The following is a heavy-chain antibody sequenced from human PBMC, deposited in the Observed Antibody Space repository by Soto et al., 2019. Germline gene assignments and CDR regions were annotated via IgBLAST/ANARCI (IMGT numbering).Heavy chain of an antibody. CDR1: GGAISSYY. D-gene: IGHD3-3*01. V-gene: IGHV4-4*07. Sequence: NPSETLSLTCSVPGGAISSYYWSWVRQPAGKGLEWIGRVFSSGSTNYNASLKSRVTMSIDTSKNEVSLTLRSVTAADTAVYYCARVEFSYFGMDVWGPGTTVTVSS. CDR2: VFSSGST. J-gene: IGHJ6*02. CDR3: ARVEFSYFGMDV.